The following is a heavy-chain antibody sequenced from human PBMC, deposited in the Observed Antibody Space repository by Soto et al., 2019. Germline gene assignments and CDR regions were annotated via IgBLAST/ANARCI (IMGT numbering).Heavy chain of an antibody. D-gene: IGHD2-2*01. V-gene: IGHV1-2*04. CDR1: GYTFTGFL. Sequence: QVQLVQSGAEVKKPGASVKVSCKASGYTFTGFLLHWVRQAPGQGLEWVGWINPNSGGTNYAQKFQGWATMTRDTSISTAYMELSRLTSDATAVYYCAFQRGGVVYWGQGSLVTVSS. CDR2: INPNSGGT. J-gene: IGHJ4*02. CDR3: AFQRGGVVY.